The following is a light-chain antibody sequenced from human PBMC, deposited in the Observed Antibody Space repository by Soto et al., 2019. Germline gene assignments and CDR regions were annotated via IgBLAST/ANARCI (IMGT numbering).Light chain of an antibody. CDR1: SSDVGGYNY. Sequence: QSVLTQPASVSGSPGQSITISCTGTSSDVGGYNYVSWYQQHPGKAPKLIIYDVSNRPSGVSDRFSGSKSGNTASLTISGLQAEDEAGYYCGSHTSINILIFGGGTKLTVL. CDR2: DVS. J-gene: IGLJ2*01. V-gene: IGLV2-14*01. CDR3: GSHTSINILI.